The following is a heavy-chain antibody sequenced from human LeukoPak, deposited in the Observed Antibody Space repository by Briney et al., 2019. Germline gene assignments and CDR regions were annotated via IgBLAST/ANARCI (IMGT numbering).Heavy chain of an antibody. CDR1: GFTFSSYA. CDR2: ISYDGSNK. CDR3: ARARVYTWYFDL. D-gene: IGHD5/OR15-5a*01. J-gene: IGHJ2*01. Sequence: PGRSLRLSCAAFGFTFSSYAMHWVRQAPGKGLEWVAVISYDGSNKYYADSVKGRFTISRDNSKNTLYLQMNSLRAEDTAVYYCARARVYTWYFDLWGRGTLVTVSS. V-gene: IGHV3-30*04.